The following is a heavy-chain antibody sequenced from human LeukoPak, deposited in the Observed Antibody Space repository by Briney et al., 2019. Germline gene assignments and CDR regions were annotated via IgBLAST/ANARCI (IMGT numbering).Heavy chain of an antibody. J-gene: IGHJ5*02. V-gene: IGHV4-38-2*01. D-gene: IGHD2-15*01. CDR1: GYSISSHY. Sequence: SETLSLTCGVSGYSISSHYRGWLRQPPGKGLEWIGTIYHSGITYYNPSLKSRVTISVDTSKNQFSLKLSSVTAADTAVYYCARTEVAATNWFDPWGQGTPVTVSS. CDR2: IYHSGIT. CDR3: ARTEVAATNWFDP.